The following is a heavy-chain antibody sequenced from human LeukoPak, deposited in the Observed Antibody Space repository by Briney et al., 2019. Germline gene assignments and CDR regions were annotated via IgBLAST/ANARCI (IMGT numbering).Heavy chain of an antibody. CDR3: ARLSGESTIYDY. J-gene: IGHJ4*02. CDR2: IGQDGGDI. V-gene: IGHV3-7*01. Sequence: GGSLRLSCGASGFTFSSYSMNWVRQAPGKGLEWVATIGQDGGDIYYLDSVKGRFIISRDNAKNSLSLQMNSLRAEDTAVYYCARLSGESTIYDYWGQGTLVTVSS. CDR1: GFTFSSYS. D-gene: IGHD3-16*01.